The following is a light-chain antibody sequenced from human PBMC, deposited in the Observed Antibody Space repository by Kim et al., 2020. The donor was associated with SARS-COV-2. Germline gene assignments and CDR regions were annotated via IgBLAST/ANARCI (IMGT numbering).Light chain of an antibody. CDR1: RNVDHF. CDR3: QQSDSSLYT. V-gene: IGKV1-39*01. Sequence: ASVGDTVTITCLASRNVDHFLNWYQHKEGNAPKLLIYGSSTSQRGVPSRFTGSGSGTFFTLTINSLQREDFGTYYCQQSDSSLYTFGQGTKVDIK. J-gene: IGKJ2*01. CDR2: GSS.